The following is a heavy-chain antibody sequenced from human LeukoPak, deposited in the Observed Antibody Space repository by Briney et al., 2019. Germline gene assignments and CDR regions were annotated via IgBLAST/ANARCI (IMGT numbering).Heavy chain of an antibody. D-gene: IGHD3-22*01. J-gene: IGHJ4*02. CDR2: ISSSSGYI. CDR3: ASPRRVSGYYSPLDY. V-gene: IGHV3-21*04. Sequence: PGGSLRLSCAASGFTFSSYSMNWVRQAPGKGLEWVSCISSSSGYIDYADSVKGRFTISRDNSKNTLYLQMNSLRAEDTAVYYCASPRRVSGYYSPLDYWGQGTLVTVSS. CDR1: GFTFSSYS.